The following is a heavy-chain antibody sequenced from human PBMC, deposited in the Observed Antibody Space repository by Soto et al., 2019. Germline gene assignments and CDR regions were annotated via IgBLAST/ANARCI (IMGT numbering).Heavy chain of an antibody. V-gene: IGHV3-23*01. CDR3: AKDPTGS. CDR1: GFSFSSYV. Sequence: EVQLLESGGGLVQPGGSLRLSCAASGFSFSSYVMSWVRQAPGKGLEWVSGISGSGDNTYYADSVKGRFTISRDNSKDTVYLQMNSLRAEDTDAYYCAKDPTGSWGQGTLVTVSS. D-gene: IGHD3-9*01. J-gene: IGHJ5*02. CDR2: ISGSGDNT.